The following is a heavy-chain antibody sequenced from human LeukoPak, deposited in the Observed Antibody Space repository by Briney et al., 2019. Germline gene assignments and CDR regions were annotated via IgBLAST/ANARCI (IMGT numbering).Heavy chain of an antibody. Sequence: GKSLRLSCVASGFTFGSYSMHWVRQAPGKGLEWVAVISYYGKMKSYADSVKGRFSTSRDNYENTLYLQMDSVRVEDTALYFCARDPRFLQWSPPLWGQGPLVLVPA. D-gene: IGHD3-3*01. J-gene: IGHJ4*02. V-gene: IGHV3-30*04. CDR3: ARDPRFLQWSPPL. CDR2: ISYYGKMK. CDR1: GFTFGSYS.